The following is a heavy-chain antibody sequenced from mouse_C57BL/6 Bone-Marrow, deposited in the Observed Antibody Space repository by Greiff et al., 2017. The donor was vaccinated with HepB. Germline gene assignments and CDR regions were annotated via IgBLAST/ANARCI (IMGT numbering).Heavy chain of an antibody. CDR3: ARGSYYSNFTFAY. D-gene: IGHD2-5*01. CDR2: ISDGGSYT. J-gene: IGHJ3*01. CDR1: GFTFSSYA. V-gene: IGHV5-4*01. Sequence: EVQLVESGGGLVKPGGSLKLSCAASGFTFSSYAMSWVRQTPEKRLEWVATISDGGSYTYYPDNVKGRFTISRDNAKNNLYLQMSHLKSEDTAMYYCARGSYYSNFTFAYWGQGTLVTVSA.